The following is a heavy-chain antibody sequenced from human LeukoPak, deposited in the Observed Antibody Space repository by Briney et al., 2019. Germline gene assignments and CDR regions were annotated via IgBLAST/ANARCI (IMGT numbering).Heavy chain of an antibody. V-gene: IGHV3-74*01. Sequence: GGSLRLSCAASGLTFSSYWMHWVRQAPGKGLVWVSRISSDASITSYADPVKGRFTISRDNEKNTLYLLMNILRAEDTALYYCATSARTYIGSSLDYWGQGTLVTVSS. CDR3: ATSARTYIGSSLDY. J-gene: IGHJ4*02. D-gene: IGHD2-15*01. CDR1: GLTFSSYW. CDR2: ISSDASIT.